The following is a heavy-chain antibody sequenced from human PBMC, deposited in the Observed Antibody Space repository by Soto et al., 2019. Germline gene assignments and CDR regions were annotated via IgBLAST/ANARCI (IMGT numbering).Heavy chain of an antibody. Sequence: QVQVVQSGAEVKKPGASVKLSCKASGYSFTRNHMSWVRQAPGQGLEWMGVINPSSGYTRYAQKVQGRVIMTRDLSTSTVYMEVSSLTSEDTAVYYCATPDVMDVWGQGTTVTVSS. CDR2: INPSSGYT. CDR3: ATPDVMDV. J-gene: IGHJ6*02. V-gene: IGHV1-46*01. CDR1: GYSFTRNH.